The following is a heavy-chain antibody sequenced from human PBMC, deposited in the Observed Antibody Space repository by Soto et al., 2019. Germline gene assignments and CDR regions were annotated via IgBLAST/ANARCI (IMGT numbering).Heavy chain of an antibody. CDR3: ARESNTYPSY. CDR1: GFTFSNYW. J-gene: IGHJ4*02. Sequence: EVQLVESGGALVQPGGSLRLSCAASGFTFSNYWMHWVRQAPGKGLVWVSRINIDGGTTSYADSVKGRFTISRDNAKNTLYLQMSRLRAEETAVYYCARESNTYPSYWGRGTLVTVSS. D-gene: IGHD2-21*01. V-gene: IGHV3-74*01. CDR2: INIDGGTT.